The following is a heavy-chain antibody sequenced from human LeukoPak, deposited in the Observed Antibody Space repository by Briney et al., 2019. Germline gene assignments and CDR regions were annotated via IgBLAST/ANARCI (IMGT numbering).Heavy chain of an antibody. D-gene: IGHD6-13*01. V-gene: IGHV4-38-2*02. CDR3: ARTTEAHSWRTRYYDYYMDV. J-gene: IGHJ6*03. CDR2: INHYGST. Sequence: SETLSLTCTVSGYSISSGYYWGWIRQPPGKGLEWIGEINHYGSTNYNPSLKSRVTISVDTSKNQFSLNLSSVTAADTAVYYCARTTEAHSWRTRYYDYYMDVWGKGTTVAVSS. CDR1: GYSISSGYY.